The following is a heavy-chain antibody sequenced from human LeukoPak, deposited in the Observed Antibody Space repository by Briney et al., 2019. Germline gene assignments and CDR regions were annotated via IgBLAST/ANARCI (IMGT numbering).Heavy chain of an antibody. CDR3: ARQMTSTRLFDS. CDR1: GFIFSDHP. J-gene: IGHJ4*02. V-gene: IGHV3-30*04. D-gene: IGHD5/OR15-5a*01. Sequence: PGRSLRLSCVASGFIFSDHPFHWVRQSRDKGLEWVALIGSDGTKKYYADSVQGRFSVSRENSKNTLFLEMNTLRADDTAVYFCARQMTSTRLFDSWGQGTLVTVSS. CDR2: IGSDGTKK.